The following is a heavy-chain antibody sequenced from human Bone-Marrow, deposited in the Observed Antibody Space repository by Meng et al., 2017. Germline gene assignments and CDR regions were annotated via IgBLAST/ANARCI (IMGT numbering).Heavy chain of an antibody. J-gene: IGHJ4*02. CDR3: ASAHSSGWSTYFEY. CDR2: ISYDGSNK. V-gene: IGHV3-30-3*01. D-gene: IGHD6-19*01. Sequence: QVQLAESGGCVVQPGRSLRLSWRVSGFPFSRYAMHWVRQAPGKGLEWVAVISYDGSNKYYADSVKGRFTISRDNSKNTLYLQMNSLRAEDTAIYYCASAHSSGWSTYFEYWGQGTLVTVSS. CDR1: GFPFSRYA.